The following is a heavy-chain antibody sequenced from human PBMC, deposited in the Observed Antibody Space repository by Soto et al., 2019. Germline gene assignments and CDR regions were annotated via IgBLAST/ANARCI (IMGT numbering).Heavy chain of an antibody. CDR2: ISYGGDKK. CDR3: VRGRTRWKLPGDCLFDC. CDR1: GFTCNTYA. Sequence: PGGSLRLSCAASGFTCNTYAMHWVRQAPGKGLEWVALISYGGDKKYYADSVQGRFTISRDNSKNTMSLQMSSLRGEDTAIYYCVRGRTRWKLPGDCLFDCWGQGILVTVSS. V-gene: IGHV3-30-3*01. D-gene: IGHD2-21*02. J-gene: IGHJ5*01.